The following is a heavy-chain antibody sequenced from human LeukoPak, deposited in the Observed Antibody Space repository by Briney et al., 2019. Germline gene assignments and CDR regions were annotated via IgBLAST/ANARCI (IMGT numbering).Heavy chain of an antibody. J-gene: IGHJ3*02. CDR1: YGSISSYY. V-gene: IGHV4-59*08. CDR2: IYYSGST. CDR3: ARVAHAFDI. Sequence: SETLSLTCTVSYGSISSYYWTWIRQPPGKGLEWIGYIYYSGSTYYTPSLKSRVTISVDTSKNQFSLKLSSVTAADTAVYYCARVAHAFDIWGQGTMVTVSS.